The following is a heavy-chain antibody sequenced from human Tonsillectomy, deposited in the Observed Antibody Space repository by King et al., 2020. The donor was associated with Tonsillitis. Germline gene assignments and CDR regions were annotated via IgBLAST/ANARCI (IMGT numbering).Heavy chain of an antibody. CDR1: GGTFSSYD. J-gene: IGHJ6*02. D-gene: IGHD2-15*01. CDR3: ARGGGSPHSGLAV. CDR2: IIPIFGTS. Sequence: VQLVQSGAEVKKPGSSVKVSCKASGGTFSSYDITWVRQAPGQGLEWMVGIIPIFGTSNYAQKLQGRVTITADESTSTAYMELSSLRSEDTAVCYCARGGGSPHSGLAVWGQGTTVIVSS. V-gene: IGHV1-69*01.